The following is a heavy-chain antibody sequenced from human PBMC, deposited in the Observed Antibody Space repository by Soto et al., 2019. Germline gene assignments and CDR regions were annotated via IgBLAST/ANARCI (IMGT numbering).Heavy chain of an antibody. CDR3: ARDPKPLYYDFWSGPQNLEGYYGMDV. V-gene: IGHV3-48*02. J-gene: IGHJ6*02. Sequence: GGSLRLSCAASGFTFSSYSMNWVRQAPGKGLEWVSYISSSSSTIYYADSVKGRFTISRDNAKNSLYLQMNSLRDEDTAVYYCARDPKPLYYDFWSGPQNLEGYYGMDVWGQGTTVTISS. CDR1: GFTFSSYS. CDR2: ISSSSSTI. D-gene: IGHD3-3*01.